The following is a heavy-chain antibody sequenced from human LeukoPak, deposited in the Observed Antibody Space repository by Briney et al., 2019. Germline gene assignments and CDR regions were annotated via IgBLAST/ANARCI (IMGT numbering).Heavy chain of an antibody. CDR1: GGSISSSSYY. Sequence: SETLSLTCTVSGGSISSSSYYWGWIRQPPGKGLEWIGSIYYSGSTYYNPFLKSRVTISVDTSKNQFSLKLSSVTAADTAVYYCARRDDYGYFDYWGQGTLVTVSS. D-gene: IGHD4-17*01. CDR2: IYYSGST. CDR3: ARRDDYGYFDY. V-gene: IGHV4-39*07. J-gene: IGHJ4*02.